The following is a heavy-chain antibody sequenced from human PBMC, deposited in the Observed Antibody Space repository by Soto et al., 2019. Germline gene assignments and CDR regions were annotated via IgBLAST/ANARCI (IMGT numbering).Heavy chain of an antibody. D-gene: IGHD2-2*01. CDR2: VLPIFGTA. CDR1: GGTFSSYA. V-gene: IGHV1-69*01. CDR3: ARGDCSSTSCQAYYYYGMDV. Sequence: QVQLVQSGAEVKKPGSSVKVYCKASGGTFSSYAISWVRQAPGQGLEWMGGVLPIFGTANYAQKFQGRVTITAHECTSTAYMELRSLRYEDTAVYYCARGDCSSTSCQAYYYYGMDVWGQGTTVTVSS. J-gene: IGHJ6*02.